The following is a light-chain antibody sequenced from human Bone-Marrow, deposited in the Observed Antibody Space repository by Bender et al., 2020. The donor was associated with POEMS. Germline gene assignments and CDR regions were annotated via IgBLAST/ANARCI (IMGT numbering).Light chain of an antibody. CDR1: SSNIGAHA. Sequence: QSVLTQPPSASGTPGQRVTISCSGGSSNIGAHAVNWYQHLPGTAPKLLIYSSHRRPSEVPDRFSGSRSGTSASLTVSGLQAEDEADYYCSSYATSNIFFGGGTRLTVL. J-gene: IGLJ2*01. V-gene: IGLV1-44*01. CDR3: SSYATSNIF. CDR2: SSH.